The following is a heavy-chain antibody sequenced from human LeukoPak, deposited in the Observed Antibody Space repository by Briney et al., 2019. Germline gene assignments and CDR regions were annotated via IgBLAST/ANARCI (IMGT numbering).Heavy chain of an antibody. J-gene: IGHJ4*02. V-gene: IGHV1-69*13. Sequence: ASVKVPCKASGGTFSSYAISWVRQAPGQGLEWMGGIIPIFGTANYAQKFQGRVTITADESSSTAYMELSSLRSEDTAVYYCAREVAGRLYFDYWGQGTLVTVSS. CDR1: GGTFSSYA. CDR3: AREVAGRLYFDY. CDR2: IIPIFGTA. D-gene: IGHD6-19*01.